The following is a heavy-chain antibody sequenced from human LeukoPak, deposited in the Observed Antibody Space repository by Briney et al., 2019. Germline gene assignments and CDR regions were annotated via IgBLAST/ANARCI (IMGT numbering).Heavy chain of an antibody. CDR2: IKSKTDGGTT. V-gene: IGHV3-15*01. CDR3: TTLAGTSLWFGELYDYFDY. D-gene: IGHD3-10*01. CDR1: GFTFSNAW. Sequence: GGSLRLSCAASGFTFSNAWMSWVRQAPGKGLEWVGRIKSKTDGGTTDYAAPVKGRFTISRDDSKNTLYLQMNSLKTEDTAVYYCTTLAGTSLWFGELYDYFDYWGQGTLVTVSS. J-gene: IGHJ4*02.